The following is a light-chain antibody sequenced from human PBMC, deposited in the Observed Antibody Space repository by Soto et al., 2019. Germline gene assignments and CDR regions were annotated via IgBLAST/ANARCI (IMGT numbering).Light chain of an antibody. V-gene: IGKV3-20*01. J-gene: IGKJ1*01. Sequence: EIVLTPSPGTVFFSPVQRSTLSCMPSQSVSSRYLPWDQQKPGQAPRLLTYGASSRAPGIPDRFSGSGSGTDFPLTIRRLEPEDFAVYYCQQYGSSPWTFGQGHKVDIK. CDR1: QSVSSRY. CDR2: GAS. CDR3: QQYGSSPWT.